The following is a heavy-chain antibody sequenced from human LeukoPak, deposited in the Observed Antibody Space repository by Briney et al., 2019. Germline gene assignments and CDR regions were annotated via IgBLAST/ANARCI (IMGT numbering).Heavy chain of an antibody. Sequence: GGSLRLSCAASGFTLSSYEMNWVRQAPGKGLEWVSYISSSGSTIYYADSVKGRFTISRDNAKNSLYLQMNSLRAEGTAVYYCARASGGYSYYFDYWGQGTLVTVSS. CDR1: GFTLSSYE. D-gene: IGHD5-18*01. J-gene: IGHJ4*02. CDR3: ARASGGYSYYFDY. CDR2: ISSSGSTI. V-gene: IGHV3-48*03.